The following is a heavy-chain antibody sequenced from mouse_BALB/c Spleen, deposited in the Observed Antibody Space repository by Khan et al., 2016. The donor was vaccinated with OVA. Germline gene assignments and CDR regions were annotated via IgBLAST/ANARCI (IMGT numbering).Heavy chain of an antibody. CDR2: INPSTGYT. V-gene: IGHV1-7*01. Sequence: VQLQESGAELAKPGASVKMSCKASGYTFTSYWMHWVKQRPGQGLEWIGYINPSTGYTEYNQRFKDKATLTADKSSSTAYMQMSSLTSEESAVYYRGNHGSSSSWVTYWGQGTLVTVSA. D-gene: IGHD1-1*01. CDR1: GYTFTSYW. CDR3: GNHGSSSSWVTY. J-gene: IGHJ3*01.